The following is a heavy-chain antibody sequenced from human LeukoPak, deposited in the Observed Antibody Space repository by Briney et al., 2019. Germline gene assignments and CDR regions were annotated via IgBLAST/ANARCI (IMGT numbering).Heavy chain of an antibody. J-gene: IGHJ4*02. V-gene: IGHV3-23*01. CDR1: GFIFSSYA. CDR2: ISGSGGST. D-gene: IGHD1-26*01. Sequence: GGSLRLSCAASGFIFSSYAMTWVRQAPGKGLEWVSVISGSGGSTYYADSVKGRFTISRDNSKNTLYLQMNSLRAEDTAVYYCARGFPPSYAPIEDWGQETLVTVSS. CDR3: ARGFPPSYAPIED.